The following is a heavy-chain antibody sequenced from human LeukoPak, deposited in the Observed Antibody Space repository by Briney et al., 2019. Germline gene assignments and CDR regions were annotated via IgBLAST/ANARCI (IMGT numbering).Heavy chain of an antibody. CDR1: GYSFTSYW. V-gene: IGHV5-51*01. CDR3: ARQSSIAAAKSGLSDAFDI. CDR2: IYPGDSDT. D-gene: IGHD6-13*01. Sequence: GESLKISCKGSGYSFTSYWIGWVRQMPGKGLEWMGIIYPGDSDTRYSPSFQGQVTISADKSISTAYLQWSSLKASDTAMYYCARQSSIAAAKSGLSDAFDIWGQGTMVTVSS. J-gene: IGHJ3*02.